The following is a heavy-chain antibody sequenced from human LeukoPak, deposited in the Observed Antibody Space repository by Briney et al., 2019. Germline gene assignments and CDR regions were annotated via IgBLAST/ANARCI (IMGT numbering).Heavy chain of an antibody. Sequence: GGSLRLSCAASGFTFSDYTIHWVRQAPGKGLEWVAVISYHGTGQYYADSVKGRFSISRDDSKNTLYLQMNSLRVEDTVVFFCAKGTGENYYGMDVWGQGTTVTVSS. CDR1: GFTFSDYT. CDR3: AKGTGENYYGMDV. V-gene: IGHV3-30*04. J-gene: IGHJ6*02. D-gene: IGHD7-27*01. CDR2: ISYHGTGQ.